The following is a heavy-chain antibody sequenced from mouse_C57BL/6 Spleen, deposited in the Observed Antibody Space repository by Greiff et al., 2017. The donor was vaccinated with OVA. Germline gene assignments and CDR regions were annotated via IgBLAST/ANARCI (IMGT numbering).Heavy chain of an antibody. CDR2: IDPSDSYT. Sequence: QVQLQQPGAELVMPGASVKLSCKASGYTFTSYWMHWVKQRPGQGLEWIGEIDPSDSYTNYNQKFKGKSTLTVDKSSSTAYMQLSSLTSEDSAVYYCARRGAYYSNCLAWFAYWGQGTLVTVSA. CDR3: ARRGAYYSNCLAWFAY. D-gene: IGHD2-5*01. V-gene: IGHV1-69*01. J-gene: IGHJ3*01. CDR1: GYTFTSYW.